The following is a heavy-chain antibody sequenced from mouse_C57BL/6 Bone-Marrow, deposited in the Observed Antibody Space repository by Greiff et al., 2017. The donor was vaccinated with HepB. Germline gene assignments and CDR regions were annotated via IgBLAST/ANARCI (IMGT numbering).Heavy chain of an antibody. D-gene: IGHD1-1*02. CDR2: ISNGGGST. CDR1: GFTFSDYY. Sequence: EVQLVESGGGLVQPGGSLKLSCAASGFTFSDYYMYWVRQTPEKRLEWVAYISNGGGSTYYPDNVKGRFTISRDNAKNTLYLQMSRLKSEDTAIYYCARGAGGWGYFDYWGQGTTLTVSS. J-gene: IGHJ2*01. V-gene: IGHV5-12*01. CDR3: ARGAGGWGYFDY.